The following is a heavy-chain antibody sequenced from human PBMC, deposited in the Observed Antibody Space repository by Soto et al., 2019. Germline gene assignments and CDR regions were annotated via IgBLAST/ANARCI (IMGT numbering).Heavy chain of an antibody. J-gene: IGHJ4*02. CDR3: AKDHVLSRWEPPTYYFDY. CDR1: GFTFSSYG. Sequence: QVQLVESGGGVVQPGRSLRLSCAASGFTFSSYGMHWVRQAPGKGLEWVAVISYDGSNKYYADSVKGRFTISRDNSKNTLYLQMNSLRAEDTAVYYCAKDHVLSRWEPPTYYFDYWGQGTLVTVSS. D-gene: IGHD2-8*02. CDR2: ISYDGSNK. V-gene: IGHV3-30*18.